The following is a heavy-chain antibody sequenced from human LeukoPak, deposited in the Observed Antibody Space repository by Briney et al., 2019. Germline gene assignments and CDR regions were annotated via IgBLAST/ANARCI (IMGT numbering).Heavy chain of an antibody. CDR1: GGSISSGGYY. CDR3: ARGMADRQHHSSSWYPRYYYYYYMDV. J-gene: IGHJ6*03. V-gene: IGHV4-31*03. D-gene: IGHD6-13*01. Sequence: SQTLSLTCTVSGGSISSGGYYWSWIRQHPGKGLEWIGYIYYSGSTYYNPSLKSRVTISVDTSKNQFSLKLSSVTAADTAVYYCARGMADRQHHSSSWYPRYYYYYYMDVWGKGTTVTVSS. CDR2: IYYSGST.